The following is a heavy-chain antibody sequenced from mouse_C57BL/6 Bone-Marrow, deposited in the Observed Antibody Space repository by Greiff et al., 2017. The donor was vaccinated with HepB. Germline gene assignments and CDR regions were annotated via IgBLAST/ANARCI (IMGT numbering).Heavy chain of an antibody. CDR3: ARPYYGNYVDWFAY. CDR2: IYPGDGDT. CDR1: GYAFSSYW. Sequence: VKLMESGAELVKPGASVKISCKASGYAFSSYWMNWVKQRPGKGLEWIGQIYPGDGDTNYNGKFKGKATLTADKSSSTAYMQLSSLTSEDSAVYFCARPYYGNYVDWFAYWGQGTLVTVSA. D-gene: IGHD2-10*01. V-gene: IGHV1-80*01. J-gene: IGHJ3*01.